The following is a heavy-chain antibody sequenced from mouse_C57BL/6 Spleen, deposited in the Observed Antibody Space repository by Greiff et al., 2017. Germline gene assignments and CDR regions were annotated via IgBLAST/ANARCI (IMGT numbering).Heavy chain of an antibody. V-gene: IGHV5-16*01. CDR3: ARYYYGMDY. J-gene: IGHJ4*01. Sequence: DVMLVESEGGLVQPGSSMKLSCTASGFAFSDYYMAWVRQVPEKGLEWVASIYSDGSSTYYLDSLKSRFIISRDNAKNILYLQMSSLKSEDTATYYCARYYYGMDYWGQGTSVTVSS. CDR2: IYSDGSST. CDR1: GFAFSDYY.